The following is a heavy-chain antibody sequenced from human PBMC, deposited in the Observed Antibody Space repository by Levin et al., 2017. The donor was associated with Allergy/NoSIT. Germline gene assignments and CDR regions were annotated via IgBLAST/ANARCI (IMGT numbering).Heavy chain of an antibody. D-gene: IGHD3-10*01. CDR3: AKGGSGLARTVDY. J-gene: IGHJ4*02. CDR1: GFTFSSYA. Sequence: GESLKISCAASGFTFSSYAMSWVRQAPGKGLEWVSAISGSGGSTYYADSVKGRFTISRDNSKNTLYLQMNSLRAEDTAVYYCAKGGSGLARTVDYWGQGTLVTVSS. V-gene: IGHV3-23*01. CDR2: ISGSGGST.